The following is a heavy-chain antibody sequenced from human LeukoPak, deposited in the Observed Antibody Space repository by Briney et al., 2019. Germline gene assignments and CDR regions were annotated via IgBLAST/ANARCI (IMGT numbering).Heavy chain of an antibody. CDR1: GYTFTTYG. D-gene: IGHD3-10*01. V-gene: IGHV1-18*01. J-gene: IGHJ4*02. CDR2: INPDNGNT. Sequence: ASVKVSCKPSGYTFTTYGLSWVRQAPGQGHEWMGWINPDNGNTNYAQKFRGRVTMTTDASTSTVYMGLRSLRSDDTAVYYCARDFGTGSYLEYWGQGTPITVSS. CDR3: ARDFGTGSYLEY.